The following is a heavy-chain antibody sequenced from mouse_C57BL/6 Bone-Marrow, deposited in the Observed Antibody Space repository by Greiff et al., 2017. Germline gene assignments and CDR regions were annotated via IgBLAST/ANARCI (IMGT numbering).Heavy chain of an antibody. D-gene: IGHD2-4*01. CDR3: ARRDDYDDYYAMDY. Sequence: EVQGVESGGDLVKPGGSLKLSCAASGFTFSSYGMSWVRQTPDQRLEWVATISSGGSYTYYPDSVKGRFTISRDNAKNTLYLQMSSLKSEDTAMYYCARRDDYDDYYAMDYWGQGTSVTVSS. CDR2: ISSGGSYT. V-gene: IGHV5-6*01. CDR1: GFTFSSYG. J-gene: IGHJ4*01.